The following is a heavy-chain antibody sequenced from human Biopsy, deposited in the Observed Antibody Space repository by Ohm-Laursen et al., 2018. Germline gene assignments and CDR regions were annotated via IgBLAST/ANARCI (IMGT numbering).Heavy chain of an antibody. J-gene: IGHJ5*02. V-gene: IGHV1-2*02. Sequence: VASVKVSCKASGYMFTGYHVHWVRQAPGQGLEWMGWINAKTGDTNYAQKFQGRVTMTRDTSISTAYVDLSSLRSDDTAVYYCTRGGYYYDSLAYYYWFDPWGQGTLVTVSS. CDR3: TRGGYYYDSLAYYYWFDP. D-gene: IGHD3-22*01. CDR2: INAKTGDT. CDR1: GYMFTGYH.